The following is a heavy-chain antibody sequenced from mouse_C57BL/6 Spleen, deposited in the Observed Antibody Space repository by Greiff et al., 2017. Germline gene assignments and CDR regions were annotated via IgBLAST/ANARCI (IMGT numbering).Heavy chain of an antibody. CDR1: GFTFSDYG. CDR2: ISSGSSTI. Sequence: EVQLVESGGGLVKPGGSLKLSCAASGFTFSDYGMHWVRQAPEKGLEWVAYISSGSSTIYYADTVKGRFTISRDNAKNTLVLQMTSLRSEDTAMYYCARREYGNYAMDYWGQGTSVTVSS. D-gene: IGHD2-10*02. J-gene: IGHJ4*01. CDR3: ARREYGNYAMDY. V-gene: IGHV5-17*01.